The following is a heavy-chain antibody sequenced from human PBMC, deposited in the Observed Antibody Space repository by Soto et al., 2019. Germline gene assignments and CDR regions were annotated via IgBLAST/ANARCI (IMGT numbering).Heavy chain of an antibody. Sequence: GGSLRLSCEASGFSFSTVGMHWVRQAPGKGLEWVVLISHDGNRQFYAESVKGRFTVSRDNSRDTVSLEMNGLRPEDTAIYYCAKDRGYINSPFDLWGQGTLVTVSS. CDR2: ISHDGNRQ. CDR1: GFSFSTVG. D-gene: IGHD6-25*01. CDR3: AKDRGYINSPFDL. V-gene: IGHV3-30*18. J-gene: IGHJ4*02.